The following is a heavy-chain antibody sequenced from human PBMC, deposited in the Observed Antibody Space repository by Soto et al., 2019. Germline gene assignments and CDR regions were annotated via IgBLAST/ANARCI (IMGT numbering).Heavy chain of an antibody. Sequence: EVQLLESGGGLVQPGGSLRLSCAGSGFTFINYAMNWVRQAPGKGLEWVSSISGGGDATCFADSVRGRFTISRDNSKNSMTLQMLSLDIDGAAVYYVASNIMGPTSSPNYWYFDLWGRGTLVTVSS. CDR1: GFTFINYA. V-gene: IGHV3-23*01. D-gene: IGHD3-16*01. J-gene: IGHJ2*01. CDR2: ISGGGDAT. CDR3: ASNIMGPTSSPNYWYFDL.